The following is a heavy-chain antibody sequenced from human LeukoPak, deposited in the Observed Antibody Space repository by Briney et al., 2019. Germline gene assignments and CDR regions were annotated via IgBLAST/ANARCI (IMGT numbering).Heavy chain of an antibody. CDR2: ISGSGGST. V-gene: IGHV3-23*01. CDR1: GFTFSSYA. CDR3: AKDPRLGVGNTADFAFDI. J-gene: IGHJ3*02. Sequence: GGSLRLSCAASGFTFSSYAMSWVRQAPGKGLERVSAISGSGGSTYYADSVKGRFTISRDNSKNTLYLQMNSLRAEDTAVYYCAKDPRLGVGNTADFAFDIWGQGTMVTVSS. D-gene: IGHD3-3*01.